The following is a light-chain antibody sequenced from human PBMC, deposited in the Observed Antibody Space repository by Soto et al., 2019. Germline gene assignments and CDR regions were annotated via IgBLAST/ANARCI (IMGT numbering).Light chain of an antibody. CDR2: DAS. CDR3: QQRSNWPPFT. J-gene: IGKJ4*01. CDR1: QSVSSY. V-gene: IGKV3-11*01. Sequence: EIVLTQSPATMSLSPGERATLSCRASQSVSSYLAWSQQKPGQAPRLLIYDASNRATGIPARFSGSGSGTDFTLTISSLDPEDFAVYYCQQRSNWPPFTFGGGTKVEIK.